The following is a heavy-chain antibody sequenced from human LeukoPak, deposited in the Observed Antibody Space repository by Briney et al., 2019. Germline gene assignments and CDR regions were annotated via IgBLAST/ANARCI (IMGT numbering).Heavy chain of an antibody. CDR1: GFTFSSYA. CDR3: ARPPYDYVWGSYRYAPHAFDI. J-gene: IGHJ3*02. V-gene: IGHV3-23*01. CDR2: ISGSGGST. D-gene: IGHD3-16*02. Sequence: PGGSLRLSCAASGFTFSSYAMSWVRQAPGKGLEWVSAISGSGGSTYYADSVKGRFTISRDNAKNSLYLQMNSLRAEDTAVYYCARPPYDYVWGSYRYAPHAFDIWGQGTMVTVSS.